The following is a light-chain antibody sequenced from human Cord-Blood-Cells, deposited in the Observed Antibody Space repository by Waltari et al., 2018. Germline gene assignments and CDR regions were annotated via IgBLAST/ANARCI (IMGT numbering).Light chain of an antibody. J-gene: IGLJ2*01. V-gene: IGLV2-14*01. CDR1: SSDVGGYNY. CDR2: AVS. CDR3: SSYTSSSTVV. Sequence: QSALTQPASVSGSPGQSLTISCTGTSSDVGGYNYVSWYQQHPGKAPKLMIYAVSNRPSGVSNRFAGSKSGNTASLTISGLQAEDETDYYCSSYTSSSTVVFGGGTKLTGL.